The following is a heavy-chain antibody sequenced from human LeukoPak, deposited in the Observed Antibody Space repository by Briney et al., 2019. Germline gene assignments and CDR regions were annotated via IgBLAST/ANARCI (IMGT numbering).Heavy chain of an antibody. CDR1: GGSITSSSYH. CDR3: AREPPDILTGPAPAPGAFDI. V-gene: IGHV4-61*01. D-gene: IGHD3-9*01. J-gene: IGHJ3*02. CDR2: IYYSGST. Sequence: LETLSLTCTVSGGSITSSSYHWGWIRQPPGKGLEWIGYIYYSGSTNYNPSLKSRVTISVDTSKNQFSLKLSSVTAADTAVYYCAREPPDILTGPAPAPGAFDIWGQGTMVTVSS.